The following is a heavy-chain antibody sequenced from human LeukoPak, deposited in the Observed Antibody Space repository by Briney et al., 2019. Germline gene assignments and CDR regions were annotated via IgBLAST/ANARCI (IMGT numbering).Heavy chain of an antibody. CDR1: GGSISSSNW. D-gene: IGHD3-22*01. V-gene: IGHV4-4*02. CDR3: ARTFYYDRSGYYYAY. Sequence: SETLSLTCAVSGGSISSSNWWSWVRPPPGKGLEWIGEIYHSGSTNYNPSLKSRVTISVDTSKNQFSLRVSSVTAADTALYYCARTFYYDRSGYYYAYWGQGTPVTVSS. CDR2: IYHSGST. J-gene: IGHJ4*02.